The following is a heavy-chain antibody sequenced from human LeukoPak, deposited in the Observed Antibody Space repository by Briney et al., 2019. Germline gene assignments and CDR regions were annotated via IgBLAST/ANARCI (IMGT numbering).Heavy chain of an antibody. V-gene: IGHV3-33*07. J-gene: IGHJ4*02. Sequence: GGSLRLSCVASTFTFNTYGMFWVRQAPGKGLEWVAVIWYDGSNQYYVDSVKGRFTVSRDNAKNTLYLQMNSLRAEDTAVYYCATDRNSGKYYDYWGQGTLVTVSS. CDR2: IWYDGSNQ. CDR1: TFTFNTYG. CDR3: ATDRNSGKYYDY. D-gene: IGHD1-26*01.